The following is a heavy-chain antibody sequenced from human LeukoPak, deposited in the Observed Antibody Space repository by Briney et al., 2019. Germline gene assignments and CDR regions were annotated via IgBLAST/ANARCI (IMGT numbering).Heavy chain of an antibody. Sequence: SVKVSCKASRGTFSSYAISWVRQAPGQGLEWMGRIIAILGIANYAQKFQGRVTITADKSTSTAYMELSSLRSEDTAVYYCASPQYYYDSSGLDYWGQGTLVTVSS. CDR1: RGTFSSYA. D-gene: IGHD3-22*01. CDR2: IIAILGIA. V-gene: IGHV1-69*04. CDR3: ASPQYYYDSSGLDY. J-gene: IGHJ4*02.